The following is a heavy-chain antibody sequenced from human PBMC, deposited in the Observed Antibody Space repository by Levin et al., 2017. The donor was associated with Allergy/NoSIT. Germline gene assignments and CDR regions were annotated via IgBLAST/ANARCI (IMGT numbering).Heavy chain of an antibody. CDR2: ISSSSSTI. J-gene: IGHJ4*02. CDR1: GFSFDSYG. CDR3: ARVGATLAY. D-gene: IGHD5-24*01. V-gene: IGHV3-48*01. Sequence: GESLKISCAASGFSFDSYGMNWVRQAPGKGLEWISYISSSSSTIYYADSVKGRFTISRDNAKNSLYLQMHSVRAEDTAMYYCARVGATLAYWGQGTLVTVSS.